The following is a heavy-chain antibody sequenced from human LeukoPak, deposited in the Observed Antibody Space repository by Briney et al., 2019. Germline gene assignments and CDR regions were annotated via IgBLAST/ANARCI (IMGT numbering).Heavy chain of an antibody. J-gene: IGHJ6*02. D-gene: IGHD3-9*01. CDR1: GGSISSSSYY. Sequence: PSETLSLTCTVSGGSISSSSYYWGWIRQPPGKGLEWIGSIYYSGSTYYNPSLKSRVTISVDTSKNQFSLKLSSVTAADTAVYYCAREIWAHILTGFHYYYGMDVWGQGTTVTVSS. V-gene: IGHV4-39*07. CDR3: AREIWAHILTGFHYYYGMDV. CDR2: IYYSGST.